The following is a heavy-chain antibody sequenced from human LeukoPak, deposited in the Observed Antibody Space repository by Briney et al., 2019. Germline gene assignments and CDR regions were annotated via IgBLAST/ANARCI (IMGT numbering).Heavy chain of an antibody. V-gene: IGHV4-61*05. CDR3: ARRAQYYYALDV. CDR2: IYYSGST. Sequence: SETLSLTCTVSGGSISSSSYYWSWIRQPPGKGLEWIGYIYYSGSTNYNPSLKSRVTISLDTSKNQFSLKLSSVTAADTAVYYCARRAQYYYALDVWGQGTTVTVSS. J-gene: IGHJ6*02. CDR1: GGSISSSSYY.